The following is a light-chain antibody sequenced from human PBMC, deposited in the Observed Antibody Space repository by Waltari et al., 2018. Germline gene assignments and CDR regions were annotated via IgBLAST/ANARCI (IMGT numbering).Light chain of an antibody. Sequence: DIVLTQSPDTLSVSPGERVIISCRASQSLTIKYLAWYQQRPGQAPRFLLSDASNRATGIPDRFSGSGSGTAFTLTISRLEPEDSAVYYCHQYATSPWTFGQGTKVAIK. CDR2: DAS. CDR3: HQYATSPWT. CDR1: QSLTIKY. J-gene: IGKJ1*01. V-gene: IGKV3-20*01.